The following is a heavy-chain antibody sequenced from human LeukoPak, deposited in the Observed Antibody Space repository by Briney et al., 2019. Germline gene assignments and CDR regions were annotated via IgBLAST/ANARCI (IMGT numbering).Heavy chain of an antibody. CDR1: GFTFNSYS. CDR2: ISSSSSTI. J-gene: IGHJ4*02. D-gene: IGHD3-10*01. V-gene: IGHV3-48*02. Sequence: GGSLRLSCAASGFTFNSYSMNWVRQAPGKGLEWVSYISSSSSTIYYADSVKGRFTISRDNAKNSLYLQMNSLRDEDTAVYYCARYGSGSYYNGGLDYWGQGTLVTVSS. CDR3: ARYGSGSYYNGGLDY.